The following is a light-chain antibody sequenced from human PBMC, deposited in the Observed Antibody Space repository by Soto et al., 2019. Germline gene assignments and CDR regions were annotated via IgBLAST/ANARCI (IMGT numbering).Light chain of an antibody. J-gene: IGLJ1*01. Sequence: HPASASWSPEDSVTISCTGTSSDVGTYNLVSWYQQHPGKAPKLIIYEVAERPSGVSNRFSGSKFGNTASLTISGLLPEDEADYCCCSYGGSSALSYVFGTGTKVTV. CDR1: SSDVGTYNL. CDR3: CSYGGSSALSYV. V-gene: IGLV2-23*02. CDR2: EVA.